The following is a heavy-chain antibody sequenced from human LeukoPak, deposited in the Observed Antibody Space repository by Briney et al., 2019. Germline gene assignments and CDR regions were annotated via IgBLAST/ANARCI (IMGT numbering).Heavy chain of an antibody. D-gene: IGHD6-13*01. Sequence: GGTLRLFCAASGFTLSNYGLSWVRQAPGKGREWVSGISGSGGSTYYADSVKGRFTISRDNSKNTLYLQMNSLRAEDTAVYYCAKTYSSSRAHYYYYYYMDVWGKGTTVTISS. CDR3: AKTYSSSRAHYYYYYYMDV. CDR2: ISGSGGST. V-gene: IGHV3-23*01. CDR1: GFTLSNYG. J-gene: IGHJ6*03.